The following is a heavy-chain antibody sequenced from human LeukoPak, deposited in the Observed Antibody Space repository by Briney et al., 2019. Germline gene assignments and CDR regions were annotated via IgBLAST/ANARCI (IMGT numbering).Heavy chain of an antibody. Sequence: GGSLRLSCAASGFAFSSHWMHWVRHAPGKGLVWVSHVKNDGSSTNYADSVRGRFTISRDNAKNTLYLQMNSLRAEDTAVYYCARGNDYWSGYIDYWGQGTLVTVSS. CDR3: ARGNDYWSGYIDY. D-gene: IGHD3-3*01. J-gene: IGHJ4*02. CDR2: VKNDGSST. CDR1: GFAFSSHW. V-gene: IGHV3-74*01.